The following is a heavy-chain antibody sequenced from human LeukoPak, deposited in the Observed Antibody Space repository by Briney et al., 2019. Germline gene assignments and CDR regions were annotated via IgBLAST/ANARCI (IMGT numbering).Heavy chain of an antibody. D-gene: IGHD6-19*01. Sequence: ASVKVSCKASGYTFTGYYMHWVRQAPGQGLEWMGWINPNSGGTNYAQKFQGRVTMTRDTSISTAYMELSRLRSDDTAVYYCARDSGMYSSGWYSPRLDYWGQGTLVTVSS. CDR1: GYTFTGYY. V-gene: IGHV1-2*02. CDR2: INPNSGGT. CDR3: ARDSGMYSSGWYSPRLDY. J-gene: IGHJ4*02.